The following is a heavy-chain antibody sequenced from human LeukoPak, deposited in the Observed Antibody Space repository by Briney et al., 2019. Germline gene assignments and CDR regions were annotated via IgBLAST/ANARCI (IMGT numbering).Heavy chain of an antibody. J-gene: IGHJ3*02. V-gene: IGHV3-74*01. CDR2: INTDASST. CDR3: AKAFREFGSSSYSSFDI. Sequence: PGGSLRLSCAASGFTFGSYWMHWVRQAPGKGLVWVSHINTDASSTNYAVSVKGRFTISRDNSKNILYLQMNSLRAEDTAVYYCAKAFREFGSSSYSSFDIWGQGTLVTVSS. D-gene: IGHD6-13*01. CDR1: GFTFGSYW.